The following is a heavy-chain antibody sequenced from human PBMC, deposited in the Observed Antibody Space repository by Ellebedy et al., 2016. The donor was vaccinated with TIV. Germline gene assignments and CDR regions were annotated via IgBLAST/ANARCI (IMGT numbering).Heavy chain of an antibody. CDR1: GGTFSSYA. Sequence: ASVKVSXKASGGTFSSYAISWVRQAPGQGLEWMGWMNPNSGGTNYAQKFQGWVTMTRDTSISTAYMELSSLRSEDTAVYYCAADLVWGQGTTVTVSS. CDR2: MNPNSGGT. CDR3: AADLV. V-gene: IGHV1-2*04. J-gene: IGHJ6*02.